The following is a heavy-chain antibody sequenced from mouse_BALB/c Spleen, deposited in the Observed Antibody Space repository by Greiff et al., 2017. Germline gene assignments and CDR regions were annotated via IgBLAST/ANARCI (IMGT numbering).Heavy chain of an antibody. J-gene: IGHJ3*01. CDR1: GFSLTSYG. D-gene: IGHD1-1*01. Sequence: VMLVESGPDLVAPSQSLSITCTVSGFSLTSYGVHWVRQPPGKGLEWLVVIWSDGSTTYNSALKSRLSISKDNSKSQVFLKMNSLQTDDTAMYYCARSYYYGSSYGFAYWGQGTLVTVSA. V-gene: IGHV2-6-2*01. CDR2: IWSDGST. CDR3: ARSYYYGSSYGFAY.